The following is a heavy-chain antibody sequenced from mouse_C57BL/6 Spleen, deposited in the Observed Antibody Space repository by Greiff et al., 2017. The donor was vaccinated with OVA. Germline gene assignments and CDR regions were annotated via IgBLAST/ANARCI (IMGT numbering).Heavy chain of an antibody. J-gene: IGHJ1*03. V-gene: IGHV3-6*01. CDR2: ISYDGSN. D-gene: IGHD4-1*01. CDR1: GYSITSGYY. Sequence: EVQLQESGPGLVKPSQSLSLTCSVTGYSITSGYYWNWIRQFPGNKLEWMGYISYDGSNNYNPSLKNRISITRDTSKNQFFLKLNSVTTEDTATYYCAREGGTGYFDVWGTGTTVTVSS. CDR3: AREGGTGYFDV.